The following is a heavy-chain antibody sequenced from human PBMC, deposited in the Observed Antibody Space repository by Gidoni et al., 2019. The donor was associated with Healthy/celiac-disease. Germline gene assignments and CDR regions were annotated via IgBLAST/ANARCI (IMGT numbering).Heavy chain of an antibody. Sequence: QVQLVESGGGLVKPGGSLSLSCAASGFTLSDYYMSWIRQAPGKGLEWVSYISSSGSTIYYADSVKGRFTISRDNAKNSLYLQMNSLRAEDTAVYYCARKYYDFWSGYSPNFDYWGQGTLVTVSS. V-gene: IGHV3-11*01. CDR2: ISSSGSTI. CDR1: GFTLSDYY. J-gene: IGHJ4*02. CDR3: ARKYYDFWSGYSPNFDY. D-gene: IGHD3-3*01.